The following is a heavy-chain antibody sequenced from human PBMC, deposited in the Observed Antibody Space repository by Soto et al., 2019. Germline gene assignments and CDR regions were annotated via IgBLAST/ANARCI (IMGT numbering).Heavy chain of an antibody. CDR1: KFSFNNYW. J-gene: IGHJ4*02. Sequence: PGGSLRLSCAASKFSFNNYWLHWVRHVPGKGPAWVSRINHDGSKTEYADSVKGRFTISRDNNKNTLYLQMNSLRVEDTAMYYCVREPWGFSGTWYDYWGQGTLVTVSS. V-gene: IGHV3-74*01. D-gene: IGHD6-13*01. CDR2: INHDGSKT. CDR3: VREPWGFSGTWYDY.